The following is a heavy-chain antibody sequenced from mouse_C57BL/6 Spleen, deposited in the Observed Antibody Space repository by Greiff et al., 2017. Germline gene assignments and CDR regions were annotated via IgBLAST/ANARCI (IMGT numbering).Heavy chain of an antibody. V-gene: IGHV1-15*01. CDR3: TGSSWCAY. CDR1: GYTFTDYE. J-gene: IGHJ3*01. Sequence: QVQLQQSGAELVRPGASVTLSCKASGYTFTDYELHWVKQTPVHGLEWIGAIDPETGGTAYNQKFKGKAILTADKSSSTAYMELRSLTSEDSAVYYCTGSSWCAYWGQGTLVTVSA. CDR2: IDPETGGT.